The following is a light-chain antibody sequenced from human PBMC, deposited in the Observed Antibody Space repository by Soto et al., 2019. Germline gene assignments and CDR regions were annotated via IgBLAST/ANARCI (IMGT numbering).Light chain of an antibody. J-gene: IGKJ2*01. CDR3: QQSYNWPYT. CDR2: GAS. Sequence: EIVMTQSPATLSVSPGERATLSCMASQSVTRNLAWYQQQPGQPPRLLIYGASTRATGIPARFSGSESGTEFTLTISSLQSEDFAVYYCQQSYNWPYTFGQGTKLEIK. V-gene: IGKV3-15*01. CDR1: QSVTRN.